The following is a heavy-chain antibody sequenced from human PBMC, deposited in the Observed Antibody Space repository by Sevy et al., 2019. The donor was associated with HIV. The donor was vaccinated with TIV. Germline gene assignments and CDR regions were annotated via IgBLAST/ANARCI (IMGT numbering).Heavy chain of an antibody. CDR2: VSPYNGKT. V-gene: IGHV1-18*01. Sequence: ASVKVSCKASGYTFTSFGITWVRQAPGQGLEWVGWVSPYNGKTEYAQKLQGRVTMTTDTSTSTAYMELRSLRSDDTAVYYCARPFCSGGSCYRWYFDFWGQGTLVTVSS. D-gene: IGHD2-15*01. CDR3: ARPFCSGGSCYRWYFDF. CDR1: GYTFTSFG. J-gene: IGHJ4*02.